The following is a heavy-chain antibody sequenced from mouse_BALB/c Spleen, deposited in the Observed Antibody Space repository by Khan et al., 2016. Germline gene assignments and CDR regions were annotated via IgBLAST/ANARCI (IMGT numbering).Heavy chain of an antibody. CDR1: GYTFTDYW. J-gene: IGHJ3*01. CDR2: INPNTGYT. CDR3: ARCSYYYGSSYGWFAY. D-gene: IGHD1-1*01. V-gene: IGHV1-7*01. Sequence: QVQLQQSGAELAKPGASVKMSCKASGYTFTDYWMHWVKQRPGQGLEWIGYINPNTGYTEYNQKFKDKATLTADKSSSPAYMQLSSLTSEDSAVYYCARCSYYYGSSYGWFAYWGQGTLVTVSA.